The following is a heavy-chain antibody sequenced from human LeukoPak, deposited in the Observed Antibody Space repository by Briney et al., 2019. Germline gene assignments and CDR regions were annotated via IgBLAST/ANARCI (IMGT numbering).Heavy chain of an antibody. V-gene: IGHV1-18*01. J-gene: IGHJ4*02. Sequence: GASVKVSCKASGHTFTGYGISWVRQAPGQGLEWMGWISAYNGNTNYAQKVQGRVTMTTDTSTSTAYMELRSLRSDDTAVYYCARARRLRFLEWTPDFDYWGQGTLVTVSS. CDR3: ARARRLRFLEWTPDFDY. D-gene: IGHD3-3*01. CDR2: ISAYNGNT. CDR1: GHTFTGYG.